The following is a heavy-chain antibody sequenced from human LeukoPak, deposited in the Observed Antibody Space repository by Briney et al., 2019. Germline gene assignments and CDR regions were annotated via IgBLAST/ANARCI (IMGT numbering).Heavy chain of an antibody. CDR3: ARAGAYCGGDCYSMDV. J-gene: IGHJ6*02. V-gene: IGHV1-3*01. CDR2: IDAGNGNT. CDR1: GDTFTTYT. D-gene: IGHD2-21*02. Sequence: GASVKVSCKASGDTFTTYTIHWVRQAPGQRLEWMGWIDAGNGNTKYSQKFRGRVTITRDTSATTTYMELSSLRSEDTAVYYCARAGAYCGGDCYSMDVWGQGTTVAVSS.